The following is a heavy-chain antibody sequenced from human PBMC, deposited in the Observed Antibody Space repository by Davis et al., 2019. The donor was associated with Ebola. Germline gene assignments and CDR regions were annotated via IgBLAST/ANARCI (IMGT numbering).Heavy chain of an antibody. CDR3: ARGGCSSTSCYGYYYYYYMDV. J-gene: IGHJ6*03. V-gene: IGHV1-46*01. CDR2: INPSGGST. D-gene: IGHD2-2*01. Sequence: ASVKVSCKASGYTFTSYYMHWVRQAPGQGLEWIGIINPSGGSTSYAQKFQGRVTMTRDTSTSTVYMELSSLRSEDTAVYYCARGGCSSTSCYGYYYYYYMDVWGKGTTVTVSS. CDR1: GYTFTSYY.